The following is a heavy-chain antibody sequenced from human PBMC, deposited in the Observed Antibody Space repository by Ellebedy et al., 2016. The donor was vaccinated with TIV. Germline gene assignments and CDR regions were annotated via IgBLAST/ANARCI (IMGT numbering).Heavy chain of an antibody. Sequence: GGSLRLSXAASGFTFSNYAMSWVRQAPGKGLEWVSTISGSGRGSTFYADSVKGRFTISRDDSKNTLYLQMNSLRAEDTAVYYCARCKGEYYGMDVWGQGTTVTVSS. CDR2: ISGSGRGST. CDR3: ARCKGEYYGMDV. V-gene: IGHV3-23*01. CDR1: GFTFSNYA. J-gene: IGHJ6*02. D-gene: IGHD3-16*01.